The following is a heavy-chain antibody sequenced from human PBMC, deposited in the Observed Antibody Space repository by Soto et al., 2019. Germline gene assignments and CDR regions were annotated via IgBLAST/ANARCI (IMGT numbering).Heavy chain of an antibody. CDR3: ARERLGYYGSGGAGMDV. D-gene: IGHD3-10*01. J-gene: IGHJ6*02. CDR2: TYYRSKWYN. Sequence: PSQTLSLTCAISGDSVSSNSAAWNWTRQSPSRGLEWLGRTYYRSKWYNDYAVSVKSRITINPDTSKNQFSLQLNSVTPEDTAVYYCARERLGYYGSGGAGMDVWGQGTTVTVSS. CDR1: GDSVSSNSAA. V-gene: IGHV6-1*01.